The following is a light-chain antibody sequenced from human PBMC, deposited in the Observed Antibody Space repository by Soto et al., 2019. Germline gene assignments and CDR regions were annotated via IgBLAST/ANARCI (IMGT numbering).Light chain of an antibody. CDR1: QGISSY. V-gene: IGKV1-9*01. CDR3: QQLNSYPRT. Sequence: DIQLTQSPSFLSASVGDRVTITCRASQGISSYLAWYQQKPGKAPKLLIYAASTLQSGVPSRFSGSGSWTEFTLTISSLQHEDFATYYCQQLNSYPRTFGQGTKVEIK. CDR2: AAS. J-gene: IGKJ1*01.